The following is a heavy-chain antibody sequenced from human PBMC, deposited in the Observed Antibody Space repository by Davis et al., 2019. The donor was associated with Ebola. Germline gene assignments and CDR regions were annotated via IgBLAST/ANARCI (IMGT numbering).Heavy chain of an antibody. V-gene: IGHV3-74*01. CDR3: ARGLDYGEL. CDR2: INSHGTVT. D-gene: IGHD4-17*01. CDR1: GFSFRNYW. Sequence: HTGGSLRLSCAASGFSFRNYWMHWLRQTPEKGLVWVSRINSHGTVTNFADSVKGRFSISRDNAKNTLHLQMSSLRAADTAVYYCARGLDYGELWGQGTLVTVSS. J-gene: IGHJ4*02.